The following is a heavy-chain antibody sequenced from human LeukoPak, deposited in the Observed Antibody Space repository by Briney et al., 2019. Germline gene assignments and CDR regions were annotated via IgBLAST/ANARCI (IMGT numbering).Heavy chain of an antibody. J-gene: IGHJ5*02. CDR3: ARSWSGLGEAWFDP. Sequence: PSETLSLTCAVYGGSFSGYYWSWIRQPPGKGLEWIGSIYYSGSTYYNPSLKSRVTISVDTSKNQFSLKLSSVTAADTAVYYCARSWSGLGEAWFDPWGQGTLVTVSS. CDR2: IYYSGST. CDR1: GGSFSGYY. D-gene: IGHD3-3*01. V-gene: IGHV4-34*01.